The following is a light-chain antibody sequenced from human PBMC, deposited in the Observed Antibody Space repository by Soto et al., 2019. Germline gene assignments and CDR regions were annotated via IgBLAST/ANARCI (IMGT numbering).Light chain of an antibody. Sequence: QAVVTQPASVSGSPGQSVTISCTGASSDVGGNDYVSWYQQHPGKAPKLILYEVNNRPSGVSNHFSGSKSGNTASLIISGLQADDEADYYCSSYSTTSTLVFGSGTKVTVL. CDR3: SSYSTTSTLV. CDR1: SSDVGGNDY. CDR2: EVN. J-gene: IGLJ1*01. V-gene: IGLV2-14*01.